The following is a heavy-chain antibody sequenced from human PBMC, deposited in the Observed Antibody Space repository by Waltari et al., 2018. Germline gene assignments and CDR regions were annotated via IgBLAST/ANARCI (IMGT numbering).Heavy chain of an antibody. CDR3: ATSNLAPFDY. J-gene: IGHJ4*02. D-gene: IGHD4-4*01. Sequence: QVQLQESGPGLVKPSQTLSLTCPVSGCSISSGGYYWSWIRQHPGKGLEWIGYIYHSGSTYYNPSLKSRVTISVDRSKNQFSLKLSSVTAADTAVYYCATSNLAPFDYWGQGTLVTVSS. CDR2: IYHSGST. V-gene: IGHV4-31*09. CDR1: GCSISSGGYY.